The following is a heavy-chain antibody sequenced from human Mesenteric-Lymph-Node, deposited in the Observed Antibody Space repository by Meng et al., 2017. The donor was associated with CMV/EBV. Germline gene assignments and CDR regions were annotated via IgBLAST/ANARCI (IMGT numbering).Heavy chain of an antibody. Sequence: GESLKISCAASGFSFSDNYMTWVRQSPGKGLEWISYISPSGTSNHYADSVKGRFIISRDDAKNSLYLQMNSLRVEDTAVYYCARSRAADTNCPQCWFDPWGQGTLVTVSS. D-gene: IGHD2-2*01. J-gene: IGHJ5*02. CDR1: GFSFSDNY. CDR2: ISPSGTSN. V-gene: IGHV3-11*01. CDR3: ARSRAADTNCPQCWFDP.